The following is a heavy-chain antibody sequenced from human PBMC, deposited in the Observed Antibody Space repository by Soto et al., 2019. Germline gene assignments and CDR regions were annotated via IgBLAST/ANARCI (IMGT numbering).Heavy chain of an antibody. CDR1: GGSISSSSYY. CDR2: IYYSGST. CDR3: ASFVSYSGYDHDVYSFPTRRSSDL. Sequence: PSETLSLTCTVSGGSISSSSYYWGWIRQPPGKGLEWIGSIYYSGSTYYNPSLKSRVTISVDTSKNQFSLKLSSVTAADTAVYYCASFVSYSGYDHDVYSFPTRRSSDL. J-gene: IGHJ2*01. D-gene: IGHD5-12*01. V-gene: IGHV4-39*01.